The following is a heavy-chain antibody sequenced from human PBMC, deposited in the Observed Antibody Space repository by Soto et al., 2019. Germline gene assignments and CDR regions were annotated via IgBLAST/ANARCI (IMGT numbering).Heavy chain of an antibody. J-gene: IGHJ6*02. Sequence: EVQLVESGGGLIQPGGSLRLSCAASGFTVSSNYMSWVRQAPGKGLEWVSVIYSGGSTYYADSVKGRFTISRDNSKNSLYLQMNSLRAEDTAVYYCARERGYSYGYYYYYYGMDVWGQGTTVTVSS. V-gene: IGHV3-53*01. CDR1: GFTVSSNY. D-gene: IGHD5-18*01. CDR2: IYSGGST. CDR3: ARERGYSYGYYYYYYGMDV.